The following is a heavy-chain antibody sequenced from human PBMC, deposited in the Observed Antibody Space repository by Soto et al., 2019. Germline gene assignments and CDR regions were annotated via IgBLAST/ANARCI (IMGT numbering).Heavy chain of an antibody. J-gene: IGHJ6*02. CDR1: GYTFTSYG. D-gene: IGHD1-7*01. CDR2: ISAYNGNT. Sequence: QVQLVQSGAEVKKPGASVKVSCKASGYTFTSYGISWVRQAPGQGLEWMGWISAYNGNTNYAQKLQGRVTMTTDTSTSTAYMELRSLRSYDTAVYYCARTMELRYYYYGMDVWGQGTTVTVSS. CDR3: ARTMELRYYYYGMDV. V-gene: IGHV1-18*01.